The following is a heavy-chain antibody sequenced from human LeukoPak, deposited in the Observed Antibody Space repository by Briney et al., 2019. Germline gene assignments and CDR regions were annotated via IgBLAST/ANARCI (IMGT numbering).Heavy chain of an antibody. CDR1: GGTFSSYA. V-gene: IGHV1-69*13. J-gene: IGHJ2*01. CDR2: IIPIFGTA. Sequence: GASVKVSCKASGGTFSSYAISWVRQAPGQGLEWMGGIIPIFGTANYAQKFQGRVTITADESTSTAYMELSSLRSEDTAVYYCARDGYNNLRYWYFDLWGRGTLVTVSS. D-gene: IGHD5-24*01. CDR3: ARDGYNNLRYWYFDL.